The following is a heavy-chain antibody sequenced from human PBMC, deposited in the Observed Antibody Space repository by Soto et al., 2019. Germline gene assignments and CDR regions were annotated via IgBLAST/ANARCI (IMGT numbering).Heavy chain of an antibody. CDR3: AHRSPSRGYSYGIDY. CDR1: GGSISTSGVG. D-gene: IGHD5-18*01. J-gene: IGHJ4*02. Sequence: TLSLTCAVSGGSISTSGVGVGWIRQPPGKALEWLALIHWNDDKRYSPSLESRLTITKDSSKNQVVLTMTDMDPVDTGTYYCAHRSPSRGYSYGIDYWGQGALVTVSS. CDR2: IHWNDDK. V-gene: IGHV2-5*01.